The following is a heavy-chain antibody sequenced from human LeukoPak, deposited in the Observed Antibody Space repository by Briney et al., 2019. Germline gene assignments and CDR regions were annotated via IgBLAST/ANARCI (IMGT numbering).Heavy chain of an antibody. CDR1: GGSISSGGYY. Sequence: SQTLSLTCTVSGGSISSGGYYWSWIRQPPGKGLEWIGYMYDSGSTKYNPSLKSRVTISVDMSRNQFSLKLSSVTAADTAVYYCGRLPDSRTEAVDIWGQGTVVTVSS. CDR2: MYDSGST. J-gene: IGHJ3*02. V-gene: IGHV4-61*08. D-gene: IGHD3-22*01. CDR3: GRLPDSRTEAVDI.